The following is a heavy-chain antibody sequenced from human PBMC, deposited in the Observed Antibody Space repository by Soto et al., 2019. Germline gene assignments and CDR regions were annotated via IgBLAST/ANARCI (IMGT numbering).Heavy chain of an antibody. CDR1: GYTFTSYG. CDR2: ISAYNGNT. Sequence: EASVKVSCKASGYTFTSYGISWVRQAPGQGLEWMGWISAYNGNTNYAQKLQGRVTMTTDTSTSTAYMELRSLRSDDTAVYYCARDPFYGSGTDRDRNDYWGQGTLVTVSS. CDR3: ARDPFYGSGTDRDRNDY. J-gene: IGHJ4*02. V-gene: IGHV1-18*01. D-gene: IGHD3-10*01.